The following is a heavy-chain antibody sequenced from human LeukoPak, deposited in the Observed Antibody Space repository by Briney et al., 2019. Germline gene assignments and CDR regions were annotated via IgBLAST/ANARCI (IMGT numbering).Heavy chain of an antibody. V-gene: IGHV4-31*03. Sequence: SETLSLTCTVSGGSISSGGYYWSWIRQHPGKGLEWIGYIYYSGSTYYNPSLKSRVTISVDTSKNQFSLKLSSVTAADTAVYYGARGGALGPPYFDYWGQGTLVTVSS. CDR1: GGSISSGGYY. CDR3: ARGGALGPPYFDY. J-gene: IGHJ4*02. D-gene: IGHD3-16*01. CDR2: IYYSGST.